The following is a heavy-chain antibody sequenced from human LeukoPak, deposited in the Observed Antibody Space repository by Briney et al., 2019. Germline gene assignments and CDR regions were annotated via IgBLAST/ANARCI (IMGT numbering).Heavy chain of an antibody. CDR1: GYTFTSYG. D-gene: IGHD2-21*02. CDR2: ISAYNGNT. CDR3: ARDCGGDCSPNWFDP. V-gene: IGHV1-18*01. J-gene: IGHJ5*02. Sequence: GASVKVSCKASGYTFTSYGISWVRQAPGQGLEWMGWISAYNGNTNYAQKLQGRVTMTTDTSTSTAYVELRSLRSDDTAVYYCARDCGGDCSPNWFDPWGQGTLVTVSS.